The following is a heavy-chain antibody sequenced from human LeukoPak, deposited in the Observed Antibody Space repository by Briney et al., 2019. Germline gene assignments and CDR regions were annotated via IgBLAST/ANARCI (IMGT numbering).Heavy chain of an antibody. CDR3: ARSLPFYDSSGYFDY. D-gene: IGHD3-22*01. CDR2: IIPIFGTA. CDR1: GGTFSSYA. Sequence: ASVKVSCKASGGTFSSYAISWVRQAPGQGLEWMGGIIPIFGTANYAQKFQGRVTITTDESTSTAYMELSSLRSEDTAVYYCARSLPFYDSSGYFDYWGQGTLVTVSS. J-gene: IGHJ4*02. V-gene: IGHV1-69*05.